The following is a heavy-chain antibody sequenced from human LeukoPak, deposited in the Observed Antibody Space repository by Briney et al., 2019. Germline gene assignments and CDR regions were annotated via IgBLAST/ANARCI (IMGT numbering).Heavy chain of an antibody. CDR2: SYHGGST. CDR1: GYSINSGYY. CDR3: ARDTEVFDP. J-gene: IGHJ5*02. V-gene: IGHV4-38-2*02. Sequence: SETLSLTCTVSGYSINSGYYWGWIRQPPGKGLEWIGISYHGGSTYYNPSLKSRVTISLDTSKNQFSLNLSSVTAADTAVYYCARDTEVFDPWGQGTLVTVSS.